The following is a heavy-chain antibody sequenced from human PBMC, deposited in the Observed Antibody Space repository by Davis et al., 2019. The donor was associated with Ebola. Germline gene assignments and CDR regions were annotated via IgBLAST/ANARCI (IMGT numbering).Heavy chain of an antibody. CDR1: GYTFTSYG. Sequence: ASVKVSCKASGYTFTSYGISWVRQAPGQGLEWMGWISAYNGNTKYSQKLQGRVTMTTDTSTSTAYMELRSLRSDDTAVYYCAREQLVPDYYYYGMDVWGQGTTVTVSS. CDR3: AREQLVPDYYYYGMDV. V-gene: IGHV1-18*01. CDR2: ISAYNGNT. J-gene: IGHJ6*02. D-gene: IGHD6-13*01.